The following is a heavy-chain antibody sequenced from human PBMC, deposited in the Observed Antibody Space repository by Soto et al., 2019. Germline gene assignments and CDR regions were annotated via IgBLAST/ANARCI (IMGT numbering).Heavy chain of an antibody. CDR2: IYFSGST. D-gene: IGHD6-19*01. CDR3: ARAWAVPGSHWGD. J-gene: IGHJ4*02. Sequence: QVQLQESGPGLVKPSETLSLTCTVSGDSMNPYYWSWIRQPPGKGLEWIGHIYFSGSTKFNPSLRSGVTISVDTSKRQFFPKLSSVPAADTAVYYSARAWAVPGSHWGDWGRGSLVTVPS. CDR1: GDSMNPYY. V-gene: IGHV4-59*01.